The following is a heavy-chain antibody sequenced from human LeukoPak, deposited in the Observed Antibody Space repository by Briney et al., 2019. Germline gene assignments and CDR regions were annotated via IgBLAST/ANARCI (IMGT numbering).Heavy chain of an antibody. V-gene: IGHV4-39*01. Sequence: SETLSLTCPVSGDTVNTRRYYWGWIRQPSGKGLEWIGSIYHSGSTYYEPSLRSRVTISIDTSRSQFSLNLTSVTTADTALYFCARRDIVKGGFDYWGQGTLVTVSS. CDR2: IYHSGST. CDR1: GDTVNTRRYY. CDR3: ARRDIVKGGFDY. J-gene: IGHJ4*02. D-gene: IGHD3-16*02.